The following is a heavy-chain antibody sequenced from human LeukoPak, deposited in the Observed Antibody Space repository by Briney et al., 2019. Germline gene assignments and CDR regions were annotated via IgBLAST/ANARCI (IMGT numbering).Heavy chain of an antibody. Sequence: GGSLRLSCAASGFTVSSNYINWVGQAPGKGLEWVSLIYGSTSADYADSVKGRFTISRDTSMNTVYLQMNSLRAEDTAVYYCARLNFGDDYWGQGTLVTVSS. D-gene: IGHD4-17*01. J-gene: IGHJ4*02. CDR2: IYGSTSA. CDR1: GFTVSSNY. CDR3: ARLNFGDDY. V-gene: IGHV3-66*01.